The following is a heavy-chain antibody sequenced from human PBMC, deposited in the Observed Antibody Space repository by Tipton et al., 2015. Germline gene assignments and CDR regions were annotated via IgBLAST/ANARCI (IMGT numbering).Heavy chain of an antibody. D-gene: IGHD6-19*01. J-gene: IGHJ5*02. CDR2: IYYSGKT. CDR1: GGSVTSGSDY. V-gene: IGHV4-61*01. Sequence: TLSLTCTVSGGSVTSGSDYWSWIRQPPGKGLEWIGYIYYSGKTYYNPSLKSRVIISVDTSRKQFSLRLSSVTAADTAVYYCARAWRQGSVDNRFDPWGQGTLVTVSS. CDR3: ARAWRQGSVDNRFDP.